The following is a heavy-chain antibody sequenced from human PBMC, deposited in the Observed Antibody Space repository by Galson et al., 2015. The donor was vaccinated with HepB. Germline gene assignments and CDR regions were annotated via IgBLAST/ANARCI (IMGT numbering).Heavy chain of an antibody. CDR2: MSNDGGNK. CDR1: GFSFSTYV. Sequence: SLRLSCAASGFSFSTYVMHWVRQAPGKGLEWVAGMSNDGGNKCYADSVKGRFTISRDNSKNTLYLQMNSLRVEDTAVYFCARGGSGLDFWGQGTLVTVSS. J-gene: IGHJ4*02. CDR3: ARGGSGLDF. V-gene: IGHV3-30-3*01. D-gene: IGHD6-25*01.